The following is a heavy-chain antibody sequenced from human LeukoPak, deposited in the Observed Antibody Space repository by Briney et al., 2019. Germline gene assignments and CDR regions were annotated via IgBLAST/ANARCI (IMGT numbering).Heavy chain of an antibody. CDR1: GFTFSSYA. J-gene: IGHJ4*02. Sequence: GGSLRLSCAASGFTFSSYAMSWVRQAPGKGLEWVSVIYSGGSTYYADSVKGRFTISRDNSKNTLYLQMNSLRAEDTAVYYCARGLNCGGDCYFYDYWGQGTLVTVSS. V-gene: IGHV3-53*01. D-gene: IGHD2-21*02. CDR2: IYSGGST. CDR3: ARGLNCGGDCYFYDY.